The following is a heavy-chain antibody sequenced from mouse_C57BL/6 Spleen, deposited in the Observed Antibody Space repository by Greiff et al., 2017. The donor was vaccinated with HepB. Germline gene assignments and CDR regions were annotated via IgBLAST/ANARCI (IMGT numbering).Heavy chain of an antibody. CDR2: IYPGSGNT. J-gene: IGHJ4*01. Sequence: QVQLKESGAELVRPGASVKLSCKASGYTFTDYYINWVKQRPGQGLEWIARIYPGSGNTYYNEKFKGKATLTAEKSSSTAYMQLSSLTSEDSAVYFCARAEGLYYYAMDYWGQGTSVTVSS. D-gene: IGHD1-1*01. CDR3: ARAEGLYYYAMDY. V-gene: IGHV1-76*01. CDR1: GYTFTDYY.